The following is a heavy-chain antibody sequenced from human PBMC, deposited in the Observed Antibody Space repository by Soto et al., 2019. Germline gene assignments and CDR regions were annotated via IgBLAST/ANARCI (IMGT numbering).Heavy chain of an antibody. CDR3: ARDKYCSGGSCRKNWFDP. CDR1: GGSISSSY. D-gene: IGHD2-15*01. Sequence: KASETLSLTCTVSGGSISSSYWSWIRQPPGKGLEWLAYIYDDGSANYNPSLKSRATISLDMSKNQFPLKLTSVTAADTAVYYCARDKYCSGGSCRKNWFDPWGQGTLVTVSS. CDR2: IYDDGSA. V-gene: IGHV4-59*01. J-gene: IGHJ5*02.